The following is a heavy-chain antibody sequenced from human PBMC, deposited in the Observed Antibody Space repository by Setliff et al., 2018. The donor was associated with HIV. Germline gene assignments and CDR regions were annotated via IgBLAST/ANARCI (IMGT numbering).Heavy chain of an antibody. J-gene: IGHJ4*02. CDR1: GGSISTNYYY. Sequence: SETLSLTCSVSGGSISTNYYYWSWIRQHPGKGLEWIGYIYNSGTTFYNPSLESRLIMSVDPSKNQLSLKLTSVTAADTAVYYCARGRYFRDISDSLFDFWGQGTLVTVSS. V-gene: IGHV4-31*03. CDR2: IYNSGTT. D-gene: IGHD2-21*01. CDR3: ARGRYFRDISDSLFDF.